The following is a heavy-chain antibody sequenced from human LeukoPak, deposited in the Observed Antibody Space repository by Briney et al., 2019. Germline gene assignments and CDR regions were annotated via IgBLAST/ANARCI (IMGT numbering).Heavy chain of an antibody. CDR1: AGSISSSY. D-gene: IGHD2-2*01. CDR2: IYYSGSP. J-gene: IGHJ5*02. Sequence: PSPTLSPTCTDPAGSISSSYWSWIRQPPGKRLEWNGYIYYSGSPNYNPSLKSRVTISVDTSKNQFSLKLSSVTAADTAVYYCARYGVDVTYNWFDPWGQGTLVTVSS. CDR3: ARYGVDVTYNWFDP. V-gene: IGHV4-59*01.